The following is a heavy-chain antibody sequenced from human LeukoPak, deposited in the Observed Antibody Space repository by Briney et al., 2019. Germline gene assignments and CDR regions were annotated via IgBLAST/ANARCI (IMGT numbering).Heavy chain of an antibody. CDR3: ARGPGAHDSRAL. Sequence: GGSLRLSCAASGFTFDDYGMSWLRQAPGKGLEWVSGINWNGGSTGYADSVKGRFTISRDNAKNSLYLQMNSLRTEDTALYYCARGPGAHDSRALWRQGTLVTVSS. CDR2: INWNGGST. CDR1: GFTFDDYG. J-gene: IGHJ4*02. D-gene: IGHD3-22*01. V-gene: IGHV3-20*04.